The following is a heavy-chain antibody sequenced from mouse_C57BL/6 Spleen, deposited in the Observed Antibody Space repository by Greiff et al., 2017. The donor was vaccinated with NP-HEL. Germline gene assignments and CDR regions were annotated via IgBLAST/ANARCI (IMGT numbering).Heavy chain of an antibody. D-gene: IGHD1-1*01. CDR3: RSYYYGSSYVGDY. CDR2: IYPRSGNT. CDR1: GYTFTSYG. J-gene: IGHJ2*01. V-gene: IGHV1-81*01. Sequence: QVQLKESGAELARPGASVKLSCKASGYTFTSYGISWVKQRTGQGLEWIGEIYPRSGNTYYNEKFKGKATLTADKSSSTAYMELRSLTSEDSAVYFCRSYYYGSSYVGDYWGQGTTLTVSS.